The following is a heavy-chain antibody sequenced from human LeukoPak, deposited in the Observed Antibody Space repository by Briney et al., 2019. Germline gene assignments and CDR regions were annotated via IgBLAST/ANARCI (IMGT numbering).Heavy chain of an antibody. J-gene: IGHJ4*02. D-gene: IGHD1-26*01. CDR3: AKAIVGATPGGFDY. CDR1: GFTFSGSA. Sequence: GGSLRLSCAASGFTFSGSAMHWVRQAPGKGLEWVAVISYDGSNKYYADSVKGRFTISRDNSKNTLYLQMNSLRAEDTAVYYCAKAIVGATPGGFDYWGQGTLVTVSS. V-gene: IGHV3-30*04. CDR2: ISYDGSNK.